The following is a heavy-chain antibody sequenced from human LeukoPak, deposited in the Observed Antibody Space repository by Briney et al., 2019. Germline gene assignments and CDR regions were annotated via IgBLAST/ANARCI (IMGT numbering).Heavy chain of an antibody. CDR2: INPNGGST. J-gene: IGHJ6*02. CDR1: GYTFSNYY. Sequence: APVKVSCKASGYTFSNYYIHWVRQAPGQGLEWLGLINPNGGSTNPAPKFRGRVTLTRDVSSSTAYTELSRLRSDDTAVYYCARPRRDYYYGMDVWGQGTTVTVSS. V-gene: IGHV1-46*01. CDR3: ARPRRDYYYGMDV. D-gene: IGHD3-10*01.